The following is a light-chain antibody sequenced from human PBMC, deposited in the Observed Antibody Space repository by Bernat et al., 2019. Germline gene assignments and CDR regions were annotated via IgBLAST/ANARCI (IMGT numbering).Light chain of an antibody. J-gene: IGKJ3*01. CDR2: GAS. CDR3: QQYTGPPFT. Sequence: IVLTQSPGTLSVSPGERATLSCRASQSVRSNYLAWYQHRRGQPPRLLIYGASIRAPGIPDRFSGSGSGTDFTLTISRLEPEDFAVYYCQQYTGPPFTFGPGTTIDMK. CDR1: QSVRSNY. V-gene: IGKV3-20*01.